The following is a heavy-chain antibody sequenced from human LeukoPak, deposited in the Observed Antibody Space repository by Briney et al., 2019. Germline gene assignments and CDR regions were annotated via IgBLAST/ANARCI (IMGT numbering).Heavy chain of an antibody. CDR1: GGSISSSY. J-gene: IGHJ4*02. CDR3: ARSSSFHIDY. Sequence: SETLSRTCTVSGGSISSSYWSWIRQPPGKGLEWIGYIYYSGSTNYNPSLKSRVTISVDTSKNQFSLKLSSVTAADTAVYYCARSSSFHIDYWGQGTLVTVSS. CDR2: IYYSGST. V-gene: IGHV4-59*01. D-gene: IGHD2-2*01.